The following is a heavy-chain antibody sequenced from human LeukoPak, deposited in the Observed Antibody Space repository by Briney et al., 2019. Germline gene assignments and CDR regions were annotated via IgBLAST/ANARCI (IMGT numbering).Heavy chain of an antibody. CDR2: IYYSGST. D-gene: IGHD3-3*01. V-gene: IGHV4-39*07. Sequence: SETLSLTCTVSGGSISSSSYYWGWIRQPPGKGLEWIGSIYYSGSTYYNPSLKSRVTISVDTSKNQFSLKLSSVTAADTAVYYCARVRYDFWSGSNLNWFDPWGQGTLVTVSS. CDR1: GGSISSSSYY. CDR3: ARVRYDFWSGSNLNWFDP. J-gene: IGHJ5*02.